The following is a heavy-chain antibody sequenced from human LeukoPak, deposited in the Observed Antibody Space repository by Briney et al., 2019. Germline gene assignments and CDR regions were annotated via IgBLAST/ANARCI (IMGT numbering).Heavy chain of an antibody. J-gene: IGHJ4*02. Sequence: GGSLRLSCAASGFIFNTFWMSWVRQAPGKGLEWVAHIKKDGTETYYVDSVKGRFTISRDNAKNSLYLRMNSLTAEDTAVYYCARALDNFYYFDLWGQGTLVTVSS. CDR1: GFIFNTFW. CDR3: ARALDNFYYFDL. D-gene: IGHD3/OR15-3a*01. CDR2: IKKDGTET. V-gene: IGHV3-7*01.